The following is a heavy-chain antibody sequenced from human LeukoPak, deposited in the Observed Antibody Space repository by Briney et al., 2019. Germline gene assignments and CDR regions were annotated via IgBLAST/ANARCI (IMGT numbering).Heavy chain of an antibody. CDR3: ARDQGGDAFDI. V-gene: IGHV1-2*02. Sequence: GASVKVSCKASGYTFTGYYMHWVRQAPGQGLEWMGWINPNSGGTNYPQRCQGRVTMTRDTSISTAYMELSRLRSDDTAVYYCARDQGGDAFDIWGQGTMVTVSS. CDR2: INPNSGGT. J-gene: IGHJ3*02. CDR1: GYTFTGYY.